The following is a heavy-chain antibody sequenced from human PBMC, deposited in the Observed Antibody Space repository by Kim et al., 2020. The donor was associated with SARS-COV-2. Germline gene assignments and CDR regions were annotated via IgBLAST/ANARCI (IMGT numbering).Heavy chain of an antibody. V-gene: IGHV1-69*13. Sequence: SVKVSCKASGGTFSRYAISWVRQAPGQGLEWMGGITPMFGTANYAERFQGRVTMTADVSTNTAYMELTSRRSEDTAVYYCAKYGNIAATGSAGAYDYWGQGTLVTVSS. CDR1: GGTFSRYA. D-gene: IGHD6-13*01. CDR2: ITPMFGTA. J-gene: IGHJ4*02. CDR3: AKYGNIAATGSAGAYDY.